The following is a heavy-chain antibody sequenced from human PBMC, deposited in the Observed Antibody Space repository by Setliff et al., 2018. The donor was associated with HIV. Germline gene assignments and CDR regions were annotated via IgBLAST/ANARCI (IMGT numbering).Heavy chain of an antibody. J-gene: IGHJ4*02. Sequence: GGSLRLSCAASGFTFSDYYMNWIRQAPGKGLEWVSYISSSSSSYTNYAYSVKGRFTISRDNAKNSLYLQMNSLRAEDTAVYYCARKDSSSFDYWGQGTLVTVSS. CDR1: GFTFSDYY. V-gene: IGHV3-11*06. CDR2: ISSSSSSYT. CDR3: ARKDSSSFDY. D-gene: IGHD6-13*01.